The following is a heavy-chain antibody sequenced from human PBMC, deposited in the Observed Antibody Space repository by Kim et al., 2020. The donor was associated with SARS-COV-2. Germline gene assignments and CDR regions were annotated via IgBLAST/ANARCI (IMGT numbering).Heavy chain of an antibody. CDR3: VKVGGMVPPVGYFDY. J-gene: IGHJ4*02. CDR2: ISSNGDST. V-gene: IGHV3-64D*09. D-gene: IGHD3-16*01. CDR1: GFTFSTYA. Sequence: GGSLRLSCSASGFTFSTYAMHWVRQAPGKGLEYVSAISSNGDSTYYADSVKGRFTISRDNSKNTLYLQMSSLRAEDTAVYYCVKVGGMVPPVGYFDYWGQGTLVTVSS.